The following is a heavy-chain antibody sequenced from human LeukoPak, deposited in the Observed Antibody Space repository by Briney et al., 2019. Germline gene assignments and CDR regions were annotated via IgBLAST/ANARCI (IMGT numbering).Heavy chain of an antibody. CDR3: ARDSRVTYYYDSSGPTFDY. J-gene: IGHJ4*02. Sequence: PSETLSLTCAVYGGSFSGYYWSWIRQPPGKGLEWIGEINHSGSTNYNPSLKSRVTISVDTSKNQFSLKLSSVTAEDTAVYYCARDSRVTYYYDSSGPTFDYWGQGTLVTVSS. CDR1: GGSFSGYY. V-gene: IGHV4-34*01. D-gene: IGHD3-22*01. CDR2: INHSGST.